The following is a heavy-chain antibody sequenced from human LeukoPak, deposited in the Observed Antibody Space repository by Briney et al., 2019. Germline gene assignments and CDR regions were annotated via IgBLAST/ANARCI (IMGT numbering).Heavy chain of an antibody. Sequence: GGSLRLSCAASGFTFSSYSMNWVRQAPRKGLEWISYISSSSSIIYNADSVKGRFTISRDNVKNSLYLQMNSLRDEDTAVYYCARESSGVLGFDSWGQGTLVTVSS. CDR3: ARESSGVLGFDS. CDR2: ISSSSSII. CDR1: GFTFSSYS. V-gene: IGHV3-48*02. D-gene: IGHD3-10*01. J-gene: IGHJ4*02.